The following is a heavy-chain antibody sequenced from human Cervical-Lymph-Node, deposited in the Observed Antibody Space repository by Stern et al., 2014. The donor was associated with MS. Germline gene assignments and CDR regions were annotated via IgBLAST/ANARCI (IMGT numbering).Heavy chain of an antibody. CDR3: ARHDSVPRPSQLYSARDRGPGYFDY. J-gene: IGHJ4*02. V-gene: IGHV4-39*01. Sequence: QLQLQESGPGLVKPSETLSLTCTVSGGSISVSSYYWAWIRQPPGKGLEWIGNIYYSGFTYYNPSLKSRVTISVDPSKTQFSLKLSSVTAADTAVYYCARHDSVPRPSQLYSARDRGPGYFDYWGQGTLVTVSS. CDR2: IYYSGFT. CDR1: GGSISVSSYY. D-gene: IGHD1-26*01.